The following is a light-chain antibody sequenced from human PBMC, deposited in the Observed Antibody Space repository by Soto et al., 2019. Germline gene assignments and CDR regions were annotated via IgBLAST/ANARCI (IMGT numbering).Light chain of an antibody. CDR2: EVS. CDR3: SSYTSSSTRV. Sequence: QSALTQPASVSGSPERSITISCTGTSSDVGGYNYVSWYQQHPGKAPKLMIYEVSNRPSGVSNRFSGSKSGNTASLTISGLQAEDEADYYCSSYTSSSTRVFGTGTKVTVL. CDR1: SSDVGGYNY. J-gene: IGLJ1*01. V-gene: IGLV2-14*01.